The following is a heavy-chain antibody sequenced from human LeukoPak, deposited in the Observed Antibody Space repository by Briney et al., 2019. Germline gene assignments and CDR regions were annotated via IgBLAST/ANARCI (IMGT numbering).Heavy chain of an antibody. CDR2: IIPIFGTA. CDR3: ARGWLAETTVVTPYNY. J-gene: IGHJ4*02. CDR1: GGTFSSYA. V-gene: IGHV1-69*13. D-gene: IGHD4-23*01. Sequence: SVKVSCKASGGTFSSYAISWVRQAPGQGLEWMGGIIPIFGTANYAQKFQDRVTITAVESMSTVYMELSSLRSEDTAVYYCARGWLAETTVVTPYNYWGQGTLVTVSS.